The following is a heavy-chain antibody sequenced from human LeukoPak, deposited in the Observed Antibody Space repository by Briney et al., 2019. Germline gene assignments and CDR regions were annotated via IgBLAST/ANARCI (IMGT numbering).Heavy chain of an antibody. D-gene: IGHD6-13*01. Sequence: ASVKVSCKASGYTFTSYYMHWVRQAPGQGLEWMGIINPSGGSTSYAQKFQGRVTMTRDTSTSTVYMELSSLRSEDTAVYYCAREAPNSYRSSWFDYWGQGTLVTVFS. CDR1: GYTFTSYY. CDR2: INPSGGST. J-gene: IGHJ4*02. V-gene: IGHV1-46*01. CDR3: AREAPNSYRSSWFDY.